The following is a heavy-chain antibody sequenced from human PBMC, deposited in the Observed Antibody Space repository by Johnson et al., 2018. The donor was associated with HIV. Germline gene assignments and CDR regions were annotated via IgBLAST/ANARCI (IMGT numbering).Heavy chain of an antibody. J-gene: IGHJ3*02. CDR3: TTHKNPDYYDHSSGWFTDAVDI. D-gene: IGHD3-22*01. Sequence: QLVESGGGLVKPGGSLRLSCAASGFTFNNAWMSWVRQAPGKGLEWVGRIKSKTDGGTTDYAAPVKGRFTISRDDSKNTLFLHMNSLETEDTAVYYCTTHKNPDYYDHSSGWFTDAVDIWGQGTMVTVS. CDR1: GFTFNNAW. CDR2: IKSKTDGGTT. V-gene: IGHV3-15*01.